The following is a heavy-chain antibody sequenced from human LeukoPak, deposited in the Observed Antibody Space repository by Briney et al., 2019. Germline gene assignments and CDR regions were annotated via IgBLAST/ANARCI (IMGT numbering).Heavy chain of an antibody. J-gene: IGHJ4*02. Sequence: GGSLRLSCAASGFTFSSYAMSWVRQAPGKGLEWVSAISGSGGSTYYADSVKGRFTISRDSSKNTLYLQMNSLRAEDTAVYYCAKDVQGAYYDSSGYVYWGQGTLVTVSS. D-gene: IGHD3-22*01. CDR3: AKDVQGAYYDSSGYVY. V-gene: IGHV3-23*01. CDR1: GFTFSSYA. CDR2: ISGSGGST.